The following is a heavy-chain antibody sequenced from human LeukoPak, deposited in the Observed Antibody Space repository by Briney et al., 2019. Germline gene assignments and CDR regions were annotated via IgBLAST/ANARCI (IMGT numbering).Heavy chain of an antibody. V-gene: IGHV3-49*04. J-gene: IGHJ5*02. CDR2: IRSKAYGGTT. Sequence: GGSLRLSCTASGFTFGDYAMSWVRQAPGKGLEWVGFIRSKAYGGTTEYAASVKGRFTTSRDDSKSIAYLQMNSLKTEDTAVYYCTRGSYQLLPRWFDPWGQGTLVTVSS. CDR1: GFTFGDYA. CDR3: TRGSYQLLPRWFDP. D-gene: IGHD2-2*01.